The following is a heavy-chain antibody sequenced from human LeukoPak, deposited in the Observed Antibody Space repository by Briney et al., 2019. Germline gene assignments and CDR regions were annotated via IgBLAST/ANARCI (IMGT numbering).Heavy chain of an antibody. CDR2: IPYDGSNK. CDR1: GFTFSSYG. J-gene: IGHJ4*02. CDR3: AKAVGKYSGSSLDY. Sequence: GGSLRLSCAASGFTFSSYGMHWVRQAPGKGLEWVTFIPYDGSNKYYVDSVKGRFTISRDKNTLYLQMNSLREEDTAVYYCAKAVGKYSGSSLDYWGQGTLVPVSS. D-gene: IGHD1-26*01. V-gene: IGHV3-30*02.